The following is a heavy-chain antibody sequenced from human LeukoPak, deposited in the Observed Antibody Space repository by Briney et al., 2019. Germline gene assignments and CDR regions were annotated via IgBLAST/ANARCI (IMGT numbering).Heavy chain of an antibody. CDR3: AKDFRDSSMFTDGYFDS. V-gene: IGHV3-23*01. CDR1: GLTFSTYA. D-gene: IGHD5-18*01. CDR2: ISGSGGTT. Sequence: PGGSLRLSCAASGLTFSTYAMSWVRQAPGKGLEWVSAISGSGGTTYYAGSVNGRFSISRDNANNRLYLQMNNLRAEDTAVYYCAKDFRDSSMFTDGYFDSWGQGTLVTVSS. J-gene: IGHJ4*02.